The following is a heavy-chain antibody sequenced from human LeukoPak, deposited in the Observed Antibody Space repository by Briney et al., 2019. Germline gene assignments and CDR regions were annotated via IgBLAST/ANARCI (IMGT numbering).Heavy chain of an antibody. Sequence: PSETLSLTCTVSGGSISSYYWSWIRQPPGKGLEWIGYIFHSGSTNYNSSLKSRATISVDTSKNQFSLNLTSVTAAATAVYYCARHWPSGSPDCWGQGTLVTVSS. V-gene: IGHV4-59*08. J-gene: IGHJ4*02. CDR3: ARHWPSGSPDC. CDR1: GGSISSYY. CDR2: IFHSGST. D-gene: IGHD1-26*01.